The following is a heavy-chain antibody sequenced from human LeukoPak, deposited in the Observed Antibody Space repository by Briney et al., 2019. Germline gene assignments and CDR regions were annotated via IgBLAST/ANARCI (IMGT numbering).Heavy chain of an antibody. D-gene: IGHD3-3*01. J-gene: IGHJ4*02. CDR3: ARWDYDFWSGYYEY. CDR2: INHSGST. Sequence: PSETLSLTCAVYGGSFSGYYWSWIRQPPGKGLEWIGEINHSGSTNYNPSLKSRDTISVDTSKNQFSLKLSSVTAADTAVYYCARWDYDFWSGYYEYWGQGTLVTVSS. CDR1: GGSFSGYY. V-gene: IGHV4-34*01.